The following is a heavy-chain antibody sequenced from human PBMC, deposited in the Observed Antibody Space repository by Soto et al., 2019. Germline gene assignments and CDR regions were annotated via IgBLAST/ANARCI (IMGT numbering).Heavy chain of an antibody. CDR3: AKAEYYGGNWYFDL. D-gene: IGHD4-17*01. Sequence: EVQLLESGGGLVQPGGSLRLSCAASGFTFSTYGMNWVRQAPGKVLEWVSGITGSGASTYYADSVKGRFTISRDNSKNTLYLQMNSLRAEDTAVYYCAKAEYYGGNWYFDLWGRGTLVTVSS. CDR2: ITGSGAST. CDR1: GFTFSTYG. J-gene: IGHJ2*01. V-gene: IGHV3-23*01.